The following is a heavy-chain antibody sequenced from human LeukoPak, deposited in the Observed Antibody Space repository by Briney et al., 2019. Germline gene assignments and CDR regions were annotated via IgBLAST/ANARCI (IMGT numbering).Heavy chain of an antibody. CDR3: AKDIGGSVDTAIVSGFGSDY. V-gene: IGHV3-43*01. D-gene: IGHD5-18*01. CDR2: ISWDGGST. Sequence: GGSLRLSCAASGFTFDDYTMHWVRQAPGKGLEWVSLISWDGGSTYYADSVKGRFTISRDNSKNSLYLQMNSLRTEDTALYYCAKDIGGSVDTAIVSGFGSDYWGQGTLVTVSS. J-gene: IGHJ4*02. CDR1: GFTFDDYT.